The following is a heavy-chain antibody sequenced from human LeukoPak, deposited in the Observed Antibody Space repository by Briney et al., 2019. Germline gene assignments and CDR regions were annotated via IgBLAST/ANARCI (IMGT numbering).Heavy chain of an antibody. Sequence: PSETLSLTCTVSGYSISSGYYWGWIRPPPGKGLEWIGSIYHSGSTYYNPSLKSRVTISVDTSKNQFSLKLSSVTAADTAVYYCATQSSSWAYWGQGTLVTVSS. D-gene: IGHD6-13*01. CDR1: GYSISSGYY. V-gene: IGHV4-38-2*02. J-gene: IGHJ4*02. CDR2: IYHSGST. CDR3: ATQSSSWAY.